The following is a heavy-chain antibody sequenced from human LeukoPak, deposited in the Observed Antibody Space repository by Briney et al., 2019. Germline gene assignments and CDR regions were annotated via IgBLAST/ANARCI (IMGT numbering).Heavy chain of an antibody. Sequence: SETLSLSCIVSGASNNSFYWSWLRQPPGKGLEWIGYTHPSGNSNYSPSLKSRVTISVDMSTNQFSLKLKSVTAADTAVYYCARKVPKKGWFNPWGQGTLVTVSS. CDR3: ARKVPKKGWFNP. V-gene: IGHV4-4*09. J-gene: IGHJ5*02. CDR2: THPSGNS. CDR1: GASNNSFY.